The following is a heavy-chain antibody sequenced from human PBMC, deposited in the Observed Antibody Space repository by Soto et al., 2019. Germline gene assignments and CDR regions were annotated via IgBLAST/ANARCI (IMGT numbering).Heavy chain of an antibody. CDR3: ARQLESTTYFDY. J-gene: IGHJ4*02. CDR2: ISHTGSP. CDR1: GGSISNSDYF. V-gene: IGHV4-39*01. Sequence: PSETLSLTCTVSGGSISNSDYFWAWVRQPPGKGLECVGTISHTGSPRYNPSLKSRVTISVDTSKNQFSLRLPSVTAADTAVFYCARQLESTTYFDYWGRGTMGTVSS. D-gene: IGHD1-1*01.